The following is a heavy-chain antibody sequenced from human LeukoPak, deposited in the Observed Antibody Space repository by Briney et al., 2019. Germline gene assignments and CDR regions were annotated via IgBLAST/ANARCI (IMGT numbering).Heavy chain of an antibody. CDR1: GYSISSGYY. J-gene: IGHJ4*02. D-gene: IGHD6-13*01. CDR2: IYHSGST. Sequence: SETLSLTCTVSGYSISSGYYWGWIRQPPGKGLEWIGSIYHSGSTYYNPSLKSWVIISLDTSKNQFSLTLSSVTAADTAVYYCARVAIQGRSSGIGQQLALFDYWGQGTLVTVSS. V-gene: IGHV4-38-2*02. CDR3: ARVAIQGRSSGIGQQLALFDY.